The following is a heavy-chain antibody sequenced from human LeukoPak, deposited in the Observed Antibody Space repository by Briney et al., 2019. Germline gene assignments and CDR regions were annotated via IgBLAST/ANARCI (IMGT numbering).Heavy chain of an antibody. CDR2: IKSGGST. D-gene: IGHD3-22*01. V-gene: IGHV3-53*01. CDR3: AKAIVVLISGQFWDY. J-gene: IGHJ4*02. Sequence: GGSLRLSCAASGFTVSSNYMSWVRQAPGKGVEWVSLIKSGGSTYYADSVKGRFTISRDNPKNTLYLQMNSLRAEDTAVYYCAKAIVVLISGQFWDYWGQGTLVTVSS. CDR1: GFTVSSNY.